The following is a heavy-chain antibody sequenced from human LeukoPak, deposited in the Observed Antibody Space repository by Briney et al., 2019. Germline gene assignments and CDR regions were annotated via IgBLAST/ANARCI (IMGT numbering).Heavy chain of an antibody. CDR1: GGSISSGGSY. Sequence: SETLSLTCNVSGGSISSGGSYWSWIRQHPGKGLEWIGYISYSGSTYYNPPLKSRVTISVDTSKNQFSLKLSSVTAADTAVYYCARERRNAVGYYGLDVWGQGTTVTVSS. J-gene: IGHJ6*02. D-gene: IGHD2-8*01. V-gene: IGHV4-31*03. CDR3: ARERRNAVGYYGLDV. CDR2: ISYSGST.